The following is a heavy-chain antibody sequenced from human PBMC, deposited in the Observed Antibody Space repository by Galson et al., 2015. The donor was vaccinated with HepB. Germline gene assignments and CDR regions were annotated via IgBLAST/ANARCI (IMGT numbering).Heavy chain of an antibody. CDR3: ARRGTTTVAFDV. V-gene: IGHV4-39*01. J-gene: IGHJ3*01. CDR1: GGSISSSAYY. Sequence: TLSLTCTVSGGSISSSAYYWGWIRQPPGKGLEWIGSVYFSGDTYYNPSLKSRVTISGDTSKNQFSLRLSSVTAADTALYYCARRGTTTVAFDVWGQGALVTVSS. CDR2: VYFSGDT. D-gene: IGHD1-26*01.